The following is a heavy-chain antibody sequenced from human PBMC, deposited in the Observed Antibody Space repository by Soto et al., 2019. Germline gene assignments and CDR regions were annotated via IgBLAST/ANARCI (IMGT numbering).Heavy chain of an antibody. J-gene: IGHJ5*02. Sequence: QLQLQESGPGLVKPSETLSLTCTVSGGSISSSSYYWGWIRQPPGKGLEWIGSIYYSGSTYYNPSLKSRVTISVDTSKNQFSLKLSSVTAADTAVYYCARGTYYYGSGRYNWFDPWGQGTLVTVSS. D-gene: IGHD3-10*01. CDR2: IYYSGST. CDR3: ARGTYYYGSGRYNWFDP. CDR1: GGSISSSSYY. V-gene: IGHV4-39*01.